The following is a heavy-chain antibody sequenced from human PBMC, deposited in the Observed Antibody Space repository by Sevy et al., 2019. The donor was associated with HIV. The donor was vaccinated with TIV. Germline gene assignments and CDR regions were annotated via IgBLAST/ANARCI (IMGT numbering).Heavy chain of an antibody. CDR3: ARGVAGYCSGGSCYSFGYFDY. Sequence: GGSLRLSCAASGFTFSSYAMHWVRQAPGKGLEWVAVISYDGSNKYYADSVKGRFTISRDNSKNTLYLQMNSLRAEDTAVYYCARGVAGYCSGGSCYSFGYFDYWGQGTLVTVSS. V-gene: IGHV3-30-3*01. J-gene: IGHJ4*02. D-gene: IGHD2-15*01. CDR2: ISYDGSNK. CDR1: GFTFSSYA.